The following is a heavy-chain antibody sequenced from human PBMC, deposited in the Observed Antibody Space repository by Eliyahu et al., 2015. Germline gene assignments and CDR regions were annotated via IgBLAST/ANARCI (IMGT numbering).Heavy chain of an antibody. CDR1: GFXXXNYA. J-gene: IGHJ4*02. CDR2: ISGSGADT. V-gene: IGHV3-23*01. Sequence: EVQLLESGGGLGQPGGSLXLSCVASGFXXXNYALSWVRQAPGRGLEWVSAISGSGADTYHMDSVRGRFTVSRDISKNTLYLQMNSLRAEDTAVYYCAKTHRDWGAPLYIDCWGQGALVAVSS. CDR3: AKTHRDWGAPLYIDC. D-gene: IGHD1-26*01.